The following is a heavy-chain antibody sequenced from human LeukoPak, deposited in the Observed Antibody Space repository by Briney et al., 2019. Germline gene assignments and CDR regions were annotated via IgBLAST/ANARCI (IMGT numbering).Heavy chain of an antibody. Sequence: SETLSLTCAVYGGSLSGYYWGWIRQPPGKGLEWIGEINHSGSTNYNPSLKSRVTISVDTSKNQFSLKLSSVTAADTAVYYCARKLRRGIDYWGQGTLVTVSS. CDR3: ARKLRRGIDY. V-gene: IGHV4-34*01. CDR1: GGSLSGYY. J-gene: IGHJ4*02. CDR2: INHSGST. D-gene: IGHD4-17*01.